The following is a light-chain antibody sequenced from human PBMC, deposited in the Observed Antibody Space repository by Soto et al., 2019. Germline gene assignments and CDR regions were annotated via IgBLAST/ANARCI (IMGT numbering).Light chain of an antibody. J-gene: IGLJ1*01. V-gene: IGLV1-40*01. Sequence: QLVLTQPPSVSGAPGQGVIISCTGSSSNIGAGYDVHWYQQLPRTAPKLLIYSSVNRPSGVPDRFSASKSGTSASLAITGLRPEDEADYYCQSYDSRLNGYVFGTGTQLTVL. CDR3: QSYDSRLNGYV. CDR2: SSV. CDR1: SSNIGAGYD.